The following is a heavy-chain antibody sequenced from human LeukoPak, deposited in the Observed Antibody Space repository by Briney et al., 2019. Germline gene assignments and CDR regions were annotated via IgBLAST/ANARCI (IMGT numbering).Heavy chain of an antibody. CDR2: IKQDGSEK. Sequence: GGSLRLSCAASGFTFSSYWMSWVRQAPGKGLEWVANIKQDGSEKYYVDSVKGRFTISRDNAKNSLYLQMNSLRAEDTAVYYCARDGELLSSLDAFDIWGQGTMVTVSS. D-gene: IGHD2-2*01. J-gene: IGHJ3*02. CDR3: ARDGELLSSLDAFDI. V-gene: IGHV3-7*01. CDR1: GFTFSSYW.